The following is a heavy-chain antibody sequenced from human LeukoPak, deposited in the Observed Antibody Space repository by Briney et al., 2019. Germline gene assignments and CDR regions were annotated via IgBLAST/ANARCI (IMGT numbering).Heavy chain of an antibody. CDR1: GGSISSGGYY. CDR2: IYYSGST. CDR3: ARAYHYDSIGYYFDS. V-gene: IGHV4-31*03. Sequence: PSETLSLTCTVSGGSISSGGYYWSWIRQHPEKGLEWIGYIYYSGSTSYNPSLKSRVVISLDASDNQVSLKLRSATAADTAVYLCARAYHYDSIGYYFDSWGQGTVVTVSS. J-gene: IGHJ4*02. D-gene: IGHD3-22*01.